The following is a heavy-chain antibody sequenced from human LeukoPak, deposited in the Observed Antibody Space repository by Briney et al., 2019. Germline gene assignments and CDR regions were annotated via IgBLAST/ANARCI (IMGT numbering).Heavy chain of an antibody. CDR2: TTFSGWNT. J-gene: IGHJ1*01. V-gene: IGHV3-23*01. Sequence: GGSLRLSCAASGFAFSSYAMSWVRQAPGKGLEWVSGTTFSGWNTYYADSVKGRFTISRDNSKNTLYLQMNSLRAEDTAVYYCAKDLPSSDWGQGTLVTVSS. D-gene: IGHD5/OR15-5a*01. CDR3: AKDLPSSD. CDR1: GFAFSSYA.